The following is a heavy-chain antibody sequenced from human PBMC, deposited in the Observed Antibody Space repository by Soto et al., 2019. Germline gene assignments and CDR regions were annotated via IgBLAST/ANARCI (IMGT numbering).Heavy chain of an antibody. CDR3: AKDKNQWLVPNSRRPPYYYYGMDV. J-gene: IGHJ6*02. CDR2: ISYDGSNK. Sequence: GGSLRLSCAASGFTFSSYGMHWVRQAPGKGLEWVAVISYDGSNKYYADSVKGRFTISRDNSKNTLYLQMNSLRAEDTAVYYCAKDKNQWLVPNSRRPPYYYYGMDVWGQGTTVTVSS. CDR1: GFTFSSYG. V-gene: IGHV3-30*18. D-gene: IGHD6-19*01.